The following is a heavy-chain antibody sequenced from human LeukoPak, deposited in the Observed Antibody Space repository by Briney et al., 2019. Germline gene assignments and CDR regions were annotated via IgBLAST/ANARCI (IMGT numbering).Heavy chain of an antibody. CDR1: GYSISSGYY. V-gene: IGHV4-38-2*02. Sequence: SETLSLTCTVSGYSISSGYYWGWIRPPPGKGLEWIGSIYHSGSTYYNPSLKSRVTISVDTSKNQFSLKLSSVTAADTAVYYCARIGNGGRMVRGVIDYWGQGTLVTVSS. CDR3: ARIGNGGRMVRGVIDY. D-gene: IGHD3-10*01. CDR2: IYHSGST. J-gene: IGHJ4*02.